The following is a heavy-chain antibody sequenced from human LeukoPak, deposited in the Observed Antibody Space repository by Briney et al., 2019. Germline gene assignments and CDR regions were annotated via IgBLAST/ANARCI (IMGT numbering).Heavy chain of an antibody. J-gene: IGHJ3*02. V-gene: IGHV3-73*01. CDR1: GFTFSGSA. D-gene: IGHD3-22*01. CDR3: TRHGERDYYDSSEDAFDI. CDR2: IRSKTHTYAT. Sequence: PGGSLRLSCAASGFTFSGSAMHWVRQASGKGLEWVGRIRSKTHTYATAYAASVKGRFTISRDDSKNTAYLQMNSLKTEDTAVYYCTRHGERDYYDSSEDAFDIWGQGTMVTVSS.